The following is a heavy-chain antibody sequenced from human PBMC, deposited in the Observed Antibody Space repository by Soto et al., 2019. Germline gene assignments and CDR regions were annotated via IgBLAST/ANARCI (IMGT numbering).Heavy chain of an antibody. CDR1: GFTFSSYA. J-gene: IGHJ4*02. CDR3: AKDLRGANVAGK. D-gene: IGHD6-19*01. CDR2: ISGSGGSK. Sequence: EVQLLESGGGLVQPGGSLRLSCAASGFTFSSYAMSWVRQAPGKGLEWVSAISGSGGSKYYADSVKGRFTISRDNSKNTLYLQMNSLRAEDTAVYYCAKDLRGANVAGKWGQGTLVTVSS. V-gene: IGHV3-23*01.